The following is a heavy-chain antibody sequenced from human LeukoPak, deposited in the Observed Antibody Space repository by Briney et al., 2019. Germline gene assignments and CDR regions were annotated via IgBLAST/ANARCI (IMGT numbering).Heavy chain of an antibody. Sequence: SSETLSLTCTVSGGSISSYYWSWIRQPPGKGPEWIGYIHYSGSTYYNLSLKSRVSISVDTSKNQFSLRLTSVTGADTAVYYCARDLRSIGFFSDSWGQGTLVTVSS. J-gene: IGHJ4*02. CDR1: GGSISSYY. V-gene: IGHV4-59*12. D-gene: IGHD6-6*01. CDR2: IHYSGST. CDR3: ARDLRSIGFFSDS.